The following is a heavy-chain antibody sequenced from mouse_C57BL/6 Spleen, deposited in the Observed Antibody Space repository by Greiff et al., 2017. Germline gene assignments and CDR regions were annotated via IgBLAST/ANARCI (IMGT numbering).Heavy chain of an antibody. J-gene: IGHJ4*01. CDR2: ISSGSSTI. CDR1: GFTFSDYG. CDR3: ARKLRAMDY. Sequence: EVKLMESGGGLVKPGGSLKFSCAASGFTFSDYGMHWVRQAPEKGLEWVAYISSGSSTIYYADTVKGRFTISRDNAKNTLFLQMTSLRSEDTAMYYCARKLRAMDYWGQGTSVTVSS. D-gene: IGHD1-1*01. V-gene: IGHV5-17*01.